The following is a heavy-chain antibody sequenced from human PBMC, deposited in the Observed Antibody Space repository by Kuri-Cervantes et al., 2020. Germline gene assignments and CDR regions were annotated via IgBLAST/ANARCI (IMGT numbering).Heavy chain of an antibody. CDR3: AKDPRPRYYGSDGMDV. V-gene: IGHV3-30*18. CDR1: GFTFSSYS. CDR2: ISYDGSNK. Sequence: SLKISCAASGFTFSSYSMHWVRAARDKVLEWVAVISYDGSNKYYADSVKGRFTISSDNSRNTLYLQMNSLRAEDTAVYYYAKDPRPRYYGSDGMDVWGQGTTVTVSS. J-gene: IGHJ6*02. D-gene: IGHD3-10*01.